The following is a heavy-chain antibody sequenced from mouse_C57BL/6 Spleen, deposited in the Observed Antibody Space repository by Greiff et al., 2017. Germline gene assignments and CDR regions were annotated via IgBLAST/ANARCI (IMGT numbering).Heavy chain of an antibody. CDR1: GYTFTSYW. V-gene: IGHV1-64*01. CDR2: IHPNSGST. J-gene: IGHJ4*01. Sequence: QVQLQQPGAELVKPGASVKLSCKASGYTFTSYWMHWVKQRPGQGLKWIGMIHPNSGSTNYNEKFKSKATLTVDKSSSTAYMQLSSLTSEDSAVYYCARDYGRGGYAMDYWGQGTSVTVSS. CDR3: ARDYGRGGYAMDY. D-gene: IGHD1-1*01.